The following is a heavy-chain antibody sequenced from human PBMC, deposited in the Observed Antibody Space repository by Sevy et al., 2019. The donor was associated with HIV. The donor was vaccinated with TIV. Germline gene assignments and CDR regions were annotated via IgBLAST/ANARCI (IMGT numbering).Heavy chain of an antibody. D-gene: IGHD3-22*01. CDR1: GFTFSSYA. CDR2: IYGSRGVT. J-gene: IGHJ3*02. Sequence: GGSLRLSCAASGFTFSSYALNWVRQAPGQGLEWVSTIYGSRGVTYYADYVKGRFTISRDNSKNTLYLQMNSLRTEDTAVYFCAGGRYDSSGSFDAFDIWGQGTMVTVSS. CDR3: AGGRYDSSGSFDAFDI. V-gene: IGHV3-23*01.